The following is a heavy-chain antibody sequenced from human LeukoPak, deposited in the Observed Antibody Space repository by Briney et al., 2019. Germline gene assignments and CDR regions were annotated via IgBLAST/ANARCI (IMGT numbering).Heavy chain of an antibody. D-gene: IGHD2-21*02. CDR3: ASLGDRGYYYYYYMDV. Sequence: PGGSLRLSCAASGFTFSSYAMHWVRQAPGKGLEWVAVISYDGSNKYYADSVKGRFTISRDNAKNSLYLQMNSLRAEDTAVYYCASLGDRGYYYYYYMDVWGKGTTVTVSS. V-gene: IGHV3-30*04. CDR2: ISYDGSNK. CDR1: GFTFSSYA. J-gene: IGHJ6*03.